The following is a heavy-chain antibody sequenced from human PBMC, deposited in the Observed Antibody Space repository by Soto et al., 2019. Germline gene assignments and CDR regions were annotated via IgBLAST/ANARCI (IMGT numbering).Heavy chain of an antibody. Sequence: SETLSLTCTVSGGSVSSGSYYWSWIRQPPGKGLEWIGYIYYSGSTNYNPSLKSRVTISVDTSKNQFSLKLSSVTAADTAVYYFALAFWSGYPPRGYYYYGMDVWGQGTKVTVSS. J-gene: IGHJ6*02. CDR2: IYYSGST. CDR1: GGSVSSGSYY. V-gene: IGHV4-61*01. CDR3: ALAFWSGYPPRGYYYYGMDV. D-gene: IGHD3-3*01.